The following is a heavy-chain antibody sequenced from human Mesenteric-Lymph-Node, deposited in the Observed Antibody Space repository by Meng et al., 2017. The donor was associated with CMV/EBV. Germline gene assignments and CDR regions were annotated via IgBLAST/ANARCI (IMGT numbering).Heavy chain of an antibody. CDR2: LNQAGNEK. V-gene: IGHV3-7*01. CDR1: GYSISSGYY. CDR3: ASYLNPPHAFDI. Sequence: ETLSLTCTVSGYSISSGYYWGWIRQPPGKGLEWVANLNQAGNEKYYVDSVKGRFTISRDNAKSSLYLQMNSLRAEDTAVYYCASYLNPPHAFDIWGQGTMVTVSS. J-gene: IGHJ3*02.